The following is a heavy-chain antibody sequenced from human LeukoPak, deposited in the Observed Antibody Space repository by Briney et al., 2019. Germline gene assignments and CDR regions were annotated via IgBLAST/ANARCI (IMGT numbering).Heavy chain of an antibody. CDR1: GFTFSSYW. CDR3: ARESRGYDILAGKYHRGYYSYYMDV. Sequence: GVSLRLSCAASGFTFSSYWMSWLRQAPGKGLEWVANIKQDGSEKYYVDSVKGRFTISRDTAKNSLYLQMNSLRAEDTAVYYCARESRGYDILAGKYHRGYYSYYMDVWGKGTTVTVSS. D-gene: IGHD3-9*01. J-gene: IGHJ6*03. CDR2: IKQDGSEK. V-gene: IGHV3-7*01.